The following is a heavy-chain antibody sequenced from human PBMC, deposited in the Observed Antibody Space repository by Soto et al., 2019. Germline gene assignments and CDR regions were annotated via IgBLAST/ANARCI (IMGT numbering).Heavy chain of an antibody. CDR2: ISSTTNYI. CDR1: GFTFTRYS. J-gene: IGHJ4*02. CDR3: ARESEDLTSNFDY. V-gene: IGHV3-21*06. Sequence: LRLSCAASGFTFTRYSMNWVRQAPGKGLEWVSSISSTTNYIYYGDSMKGRFTISRDNAKNSLYLEMNSLRAENTAVYYCARESEDLTSNFDYWGQGTLVTVSS.